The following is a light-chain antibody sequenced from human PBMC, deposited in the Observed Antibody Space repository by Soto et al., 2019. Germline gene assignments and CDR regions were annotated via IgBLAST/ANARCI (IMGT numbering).Light chain of an antibody. Sequence: QLVLTQPPSASASLGASVKLTCTLSSGHNSYAIAWHQQQPEKGPRYLMKLNSDGSHSKGDGIPDRFSGSSSGAARYLTISSLQSEDEADYYCQTWSTDIRVFGVWTKLTVL. CDR1: SGHNSYA. V-gene: IGLV4-69*01. J-gene: IGLJ3*02. CDR3: QTWSTDIRV. CDR2: LNSDGSH.